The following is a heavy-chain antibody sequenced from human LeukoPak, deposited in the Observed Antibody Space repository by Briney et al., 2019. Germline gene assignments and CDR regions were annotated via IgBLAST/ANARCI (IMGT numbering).Heavy chain of an antibody. CDR2: ISAYNGNT. J-gene: IGHJ4*02. Sequence: PGESLKISCKGSGYTFTSYGISWVRQAPGQGLEWMGWISAYNGNTNYAQKLQGRVTMTTDTSTSTAHMELRSLRSDDTAVYYCARESNPFGGAPNYWGQGTLATVSS. CDR1: GYTFTSYG. D-gene: IGHD3-16*01. V-gene: IGHV1-18*01. CDR3: ARESNPFGGAPNY.